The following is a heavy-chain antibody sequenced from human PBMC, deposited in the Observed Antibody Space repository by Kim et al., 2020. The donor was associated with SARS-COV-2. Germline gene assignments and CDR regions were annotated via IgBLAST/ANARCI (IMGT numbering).Heavy chain of an antibody. J-gene: IGHJ2*01. Sequence: SETLSLTCTVSGASIISGTYHWTWIRHHPGKGLEWIGYIYYNGTTFYNPSLKSRVTMSIDTSKNQFSMKMKSVTAADTAIYFCARVARSGDSVGYYYIYWFLDLWGRGTLVTVSS. V-gene: IGHV4-31*03. CDR2: IYYNGTT. D-gene: IGHD3-22*01. CDR3: ARVARSGDSVGYYYIYWFLDL. CDR1: GASIISGTYH.